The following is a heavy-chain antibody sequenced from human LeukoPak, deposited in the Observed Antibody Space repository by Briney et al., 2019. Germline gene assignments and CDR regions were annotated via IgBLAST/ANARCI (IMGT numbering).Heavy chain of an antibody. D-gene: IGHD2-2*01. CDR3: ATPYYSSISCLDVFSM. V-gene: IGHV4-31*03. CDR2: KYYSGSA. CDR1: GVSVSDGRYY. J-gene: IGHJ3*02. Sequence: KASQTLSLTCNVSGVSVSDGRYYWTWIRQHPGKGLEWIGYKYYSGSAKYNPSLKSRLTISVDTSKNQFSLQLTSVTAADTATYYCATPYYSSISCLDVFSMWGQGTRVTVSS.